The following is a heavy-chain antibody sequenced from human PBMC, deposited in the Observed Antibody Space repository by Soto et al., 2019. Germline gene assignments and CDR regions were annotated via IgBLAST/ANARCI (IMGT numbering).Heavy chain of an antibody. V-gene: IGHV4-30-4*01. D-gene: IGHD3-10*01. CDR1: GGSISSGDYY. CDR2: IYYSGST. Sequence: QVQLQESGPGLVKPSQTLSLTCTVSGGSISSGDYYWSWIRQPPGKGLEWIGYIYYSGSTYYNPSLKSRVTISVDTSKNQFALKLSSVTAADTAVYYCARVVRGVMGAFDIWGQGTMVTVSS. J-gene: IGHJ3*02. CDR3: ARVVRGVMGAFDI.